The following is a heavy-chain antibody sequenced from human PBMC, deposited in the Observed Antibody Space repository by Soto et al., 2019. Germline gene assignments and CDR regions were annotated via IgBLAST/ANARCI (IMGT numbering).Heavy chain of an antibody. J-gene: IGHJ4*02. Sequence: SETLSLTCAVYGGSFSGYYWSWIRQPPGKGLEWIGEINHSGSTNYNPSLKSRVTISVDTSKNQFSLKLSSVTAADTAVYYCARGSTYYSSGYGYWGQGTLVTVSS. V-gene: IGHV4-34*01. D-gene: IGHD6-19*01. CDR2: INHSGST. CDR1: GGSFSGYY. CDR3: ARGSTYYSSGYGY.